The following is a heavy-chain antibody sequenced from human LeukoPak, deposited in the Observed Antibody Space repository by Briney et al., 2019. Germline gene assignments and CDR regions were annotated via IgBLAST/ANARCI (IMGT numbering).Heavy chain of an antibody. CDR1: GFTFSSYS. CDR3: ARDPSSSWIPFDY. CDR2: ISSTSSNI. D-gene: IGHD6-13*01. V-gene: IGHV3-48*01. Sequence: GGSLRLSCAASGFTFSSYSMNWVRQAPGKGLGWVPHISSTSSNIFYADSVKGRFTISRDSAKNSVYLQMNSLRAEDTAVYYCARDPSSSWIPFDYWGQGTLVTVSS. J-gene: IGHJ4*02.